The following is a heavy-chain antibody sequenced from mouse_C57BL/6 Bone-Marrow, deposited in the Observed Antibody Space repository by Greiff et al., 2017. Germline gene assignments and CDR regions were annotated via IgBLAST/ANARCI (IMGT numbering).Heavy chain of an antibody. Sequence: EVQLVESGGGWVKPKGSLKLSGAASGFSFKTYARNWVRQAPGKGLEWVARIRSKSNNYAKYYADSVKDRFTISRDDSESMLYLQMNNLKTEDTAMYYCVRHSLAYWGQGTLVTVSA. J-gene: IGHJ3*01. CDR2: IRSKSNNYAK. CDR1: GFSFKTYA. CDR3: VRHSLAY. V-gene: IGHV10-1*01.